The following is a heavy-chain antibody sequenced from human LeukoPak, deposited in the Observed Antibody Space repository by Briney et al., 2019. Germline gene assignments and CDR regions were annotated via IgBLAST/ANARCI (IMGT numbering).Heavy chain of an antibody. V-gene: IGHV5-51*01. Sequence: GEPLKISCKGSGTSFTNYWIAWVRQMPGKGLECMGVFYDGDTGYSPYFQGEVTISADKSISTAYLQWSSLKASDTAIYYCARLGLSHSAGIDYWGQGTLVTVSS. CDR3: ARLGLSHSAGIDY. CDR1: GTSFTNYW. J-gene: IGHJ4*02. CDR2: FYDGDT. D-gene: IGHD3-3*02.